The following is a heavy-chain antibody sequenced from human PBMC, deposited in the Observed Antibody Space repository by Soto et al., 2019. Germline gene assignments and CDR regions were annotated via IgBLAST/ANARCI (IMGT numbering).Heavy chain of an antibody. CDR2: ISGSGGST. V-gene: IGHV3-23*01. Sequence: EVQLLESGGGLVQPGGSLRLSCAVSGFTFSSYAMTWVRQAPGKGLEWVSAISGSGGSTYYADSVKGRFTISRDNSKNTLYLQMNSLRAENTAVYYCAKARGGLQDYWGQGTLVTVSS. CDR3: AKARGGLQDY. J-gene: IGHJ4*02. CDR1: GFTFSSYA. D-gene: IGHD2-15*01.